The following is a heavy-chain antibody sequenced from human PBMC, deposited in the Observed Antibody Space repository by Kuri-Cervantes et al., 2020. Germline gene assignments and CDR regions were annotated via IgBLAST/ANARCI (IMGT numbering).Heavy chain of an antibody. D-gene: IGHD6-6*01. CDR2: INHSGST. J-gene: IGHJ4*02. Sequence: SQTLSLTCAVYGGSFSGYCWSWIRQPPGKGLEWIGEINHSGSTNYNPSLKSRVTISVDTSKIQFSLKLSSVTAADTAVYYCARGRSIDYWGQGTLVTVSS. V-gene: IGHV4-34*01. CDR1: GGSFSGYC. CDR3: ARGRSIDY.